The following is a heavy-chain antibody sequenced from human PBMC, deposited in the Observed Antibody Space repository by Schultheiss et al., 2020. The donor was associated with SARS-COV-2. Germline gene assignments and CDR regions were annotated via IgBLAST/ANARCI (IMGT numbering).Heavy chain of an antibody. J-gene: IGHJ4*02. D-gene: IGHD6-6*01. CDR3: ARARQLDY. Sequence: GESLKISCAASGFTFSSYSMNWVRQAPGKGLEWVSSISSSSSYIYYADSVKGRFTISRDNAKNSLYLQMNSLRAEDTAVYYCARARQLDYWGQGTLVTVSS. V-gene: IGHV3-21*01. CDR1: GFTFSSYS. CDR2: ISSSSSYI.